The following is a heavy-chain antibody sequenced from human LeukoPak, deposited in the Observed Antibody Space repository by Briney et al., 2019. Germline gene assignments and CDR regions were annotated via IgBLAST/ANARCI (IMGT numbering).Heavy chain of an antibody. Sequence: PGGSLRLSCAASGFTFSNYAMHWVRQAPGKGLEWVAIISYDGSKKYYADSVKGRFTISRDNSKNTLYLQMNSLRAEDTAVYYCAKSDHYYDSSGLDAFAFWGQGTMVTVSS. CDR2: ISYDGSKK. J-gene: IGHJ3*01. D-gene: IGHD3-22*01. V-gene: IGHV3-30*04. CDR3: AKSDHYYDSSGLDAFAF. CDR1: GFTFSNYA.